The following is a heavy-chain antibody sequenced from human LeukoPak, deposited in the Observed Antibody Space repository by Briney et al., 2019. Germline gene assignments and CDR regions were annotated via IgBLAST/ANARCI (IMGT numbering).Heavy chain of an antibody. D-gene: IGHD2-15*01. J-gene: IGHJ4*02. CDR2: INHRGSS. CDR1: GESFSAYF. CDR3: TRGSSFDGYCSAGACDAGYYDS. V-gene: IGHV4-34*01. Sequence: SETLSLTCAVYGESFSAYFWNWIRQAPGKPLEYIGEINHRGSSHYNPSLKTRVTLSVDTSKNQFSLKLTSVTAADTAVYFCTRGSSFDGYCSAGACDAGYYDSWGQGTPVTVSS.